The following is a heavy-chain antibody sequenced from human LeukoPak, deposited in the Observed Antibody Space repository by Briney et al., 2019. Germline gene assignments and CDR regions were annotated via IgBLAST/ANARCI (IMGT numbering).Heavy chain of an antibody. J-gene: IGHJ6*03. V-gene: IGHV3-30*02. D-gene: IGHD3-10*01. Sequence: PGGSLRLSCAASGFTFSSYGMHWVRQAPGKGLEWVAFIRYDGSNKYYADSVKGRFTISRDNSKNTLYLQMNSLRAEDTAVYYCAKGLLWFGEPYPPPYYYMDVWGKGTTVTVSS. CDR2: IRYDGSNK. CDR1: GFTFSSYG. CDR3: AKGLLWFGEPYPPPYYYMDV.